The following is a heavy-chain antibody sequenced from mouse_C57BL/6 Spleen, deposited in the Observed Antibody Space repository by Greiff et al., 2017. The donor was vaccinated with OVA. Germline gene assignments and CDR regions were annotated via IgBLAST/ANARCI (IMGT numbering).Heavy chain of an antibody. CDR1: GYTFTSYW. D-gene: IGHD2-5*01. V-gene: IGHV1-64*01. CDR3: ARSGHLYYSNYDAMDY. CDR2: IHPNSGST. Sequence: QVQLKQPGAELVKPGASVKLSCKASGYTFTSYWMHWVKQRPGQGLEWIGMIHPNSGSTNYNEKFKSKATLTVDKSSSTAYMQLSSLTSEDSAVYYCARSGHLYYSNYDAMDYWGQGTSVTVSS. J-gene: IGHJ4*01.